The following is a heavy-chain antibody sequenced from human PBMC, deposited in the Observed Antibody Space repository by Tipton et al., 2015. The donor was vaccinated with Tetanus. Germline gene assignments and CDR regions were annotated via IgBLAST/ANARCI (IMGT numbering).Heavy chain of an antibody. CDR3: ARGGITAAGILDY. V-gene: IGHV4-4*07. J-gene: IGHJ4*02. CDR1: GASISSYY. CDR2: VYNSGST. Sequence: LRLSCTVSGASISSYYWSWIRQPAGRGLEWIGRVYNSGSTDYNPSLKSRLAMSLDTSKNQFSLNLSSVTAADTAVYYCARGGITAAGILDYWGQGTLVTVSS. D-gene: IGHD6-13*01.